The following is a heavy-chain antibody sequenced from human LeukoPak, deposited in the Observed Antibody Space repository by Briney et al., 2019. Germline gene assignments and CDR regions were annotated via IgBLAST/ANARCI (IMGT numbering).Heavy chain of an antibody. CDR2: ISWNSGSI. J-gene: IGHJ4*02. D-gene: IGHD1-26*01. V-gene: IGHV3-9*03. Sequence: GRSLRLSCAASGFTFDDYAMHWVRQAPGKGLEWVSGISWNSGSIGYADSVKGRFTISRDNAKNSLYLQMSSLRAEDMALYYCAKDMSGSYSYYFDYWGQGTLVTVSS. CDR1: GFTFDDYA. CDR3: AKDMSGSYSYYFDY.